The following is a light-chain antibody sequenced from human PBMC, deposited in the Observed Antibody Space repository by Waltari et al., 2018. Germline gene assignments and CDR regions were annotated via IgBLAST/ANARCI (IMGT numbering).Light chain of an antibody. J-gene: IGKJ1*01. V-gene: IGKV3-11*01. CDR2: DAS. Sequence: DIVLTQSPATLSLSPGAGATPSCRASESVRSSLAWYQQKPGQPPRLLIYDASNRAPGIPARFRGSGSGTDFTLTISSLEPEDFAVYYCQQRSNRPPWSFGQGTKVEIK. CDR3: QQRSNRPPWS. CDR1: ESVRSS.